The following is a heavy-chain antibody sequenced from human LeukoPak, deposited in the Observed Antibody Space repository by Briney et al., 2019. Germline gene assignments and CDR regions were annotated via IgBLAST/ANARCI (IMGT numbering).Heavy chain of an antibody. CDR3: ARGSEYSSSSRMGEERYYFDY. CDR2: ISGSGGST. V-gene: IGHV3-23*01. J-gene: IGHJ4*02. CDR1: GFTFSSYA. Sequence: PGGSLRLSCAASGFTFSSYAMSWVRQAPGKGLEWVSAISGSGGSTYYADSVKGRFTISRDNSKNTLYLQMNSLRAEDTAVYYCARGSEYSSSSRMGEERYYFDYWGQGTLVTVSS. D-gene: IGHD6-6*01.